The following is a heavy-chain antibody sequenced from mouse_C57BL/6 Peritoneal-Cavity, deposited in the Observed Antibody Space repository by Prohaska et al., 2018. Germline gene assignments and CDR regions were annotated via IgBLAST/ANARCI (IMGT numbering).Heavy chain of an antibody. Sequence: EVTLVESGGGLVQPGGSLSLSCAASGFTFTDYYMSWVRQPPGKALEWLGFIRNKANGYTTEYSASVKGRFTISRDNSQSILYLQMNALRAEDSATYYCARSTVVFDYWGQGTTLTVSS. D-gene: IGHD1-1*01. CDR1: GFTFTDYY. V-gene: IGHV7-3*01. J-gene: IGHJ2*01. CDR2: IRNKANGYTT. CDR3: ARSTVVFDY.